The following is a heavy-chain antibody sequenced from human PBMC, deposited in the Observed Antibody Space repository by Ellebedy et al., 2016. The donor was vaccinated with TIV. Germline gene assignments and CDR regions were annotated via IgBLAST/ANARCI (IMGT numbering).Heavy chain of an antibody. CDR2: INGDGSST. J-gene: IGHJ4*02. D-gene: IGHD3-3*01. CDR1: GFTFSSYW. V-gene: IGHV3-74*01. CDR3: ARDFYDFWSGYYYSYFDY. Sequence: GESLKISCAASGFTFSSYWMHWVRQAPGKGLMWVSRINGDGSSTTYADSVKGRFTISRDNAKNTLYLQMNSLRAEDTAVYYCARDFYDFWSGYYYSYFDYWGQGTLVTVSS.